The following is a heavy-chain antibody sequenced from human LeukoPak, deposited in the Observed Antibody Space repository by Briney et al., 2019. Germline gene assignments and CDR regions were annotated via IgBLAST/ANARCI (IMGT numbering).Heavy chain of an antibody. CDR3: ARMSPRATKASFDY. CDR2: IYYSGST. CDR1: GDSISIYY. V-gene: IGHV4-59*01. Sequence: SETLSLTCTVSGDSISIYYWSWIRQPPGKGLEWVGYIYYSGSTNYNPSLKSRVTISVDTSKNQFSLKLSSVTAADTAVYYCARMSPRATKASFDYWGQGTLVTVSS. J-gene: IGHJ4*02. D-gene: IGHD1-26*01.